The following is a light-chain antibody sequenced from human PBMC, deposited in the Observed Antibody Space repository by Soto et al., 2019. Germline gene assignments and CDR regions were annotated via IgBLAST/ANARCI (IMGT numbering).Light chain of an antibody. J-gene: IGKJ2*01. V-gene: IGKV4-1*01. CDR2: WAS. CDR3: QQYESTPPT. Sequence: SLAVSLGERATINCKSSQSVLYSSNNKNYLAWYQQRPGQPPKLLIYWASTRESGVPDRFSGSGSGTDFTLTITSLQAEDVAVYYCQQYESTPPTFGQGTKLEIK. CDR1: QSVLYSSNNKNY.